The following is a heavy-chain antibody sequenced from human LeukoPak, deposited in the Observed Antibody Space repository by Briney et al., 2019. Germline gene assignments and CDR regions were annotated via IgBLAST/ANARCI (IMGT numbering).Heavy chain of an antibody. CDR3: ARDRVVPAARSGVNWFDP. D-gene: IGHD2-2*01. V-gene: IGHV4-4*07. J-gene: IGHJ5*02. CDR1: GGSISSYY. Sequence: SETLSLTCTVSGGSISSYYWSWIRQPAGKGLEWIGRIYTSGSTNYNPSLKSRVTMSVDTSKNQFSLKLSSVTAADTAVYYCARDRVVPAARSGVNWFDPWGQGTLVTVSS. CDR2: IYTSGST.